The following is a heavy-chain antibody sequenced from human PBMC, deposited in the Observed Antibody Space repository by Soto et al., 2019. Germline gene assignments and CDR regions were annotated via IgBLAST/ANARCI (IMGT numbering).Heavy chain of an antibody. CDR3: ATKVRVTNYLYYGMDV. J-gene: IGHJ6*02. Sequence: QVQLVESGGGVVQPGRALRLSRAASGFSFNTSGMHWVRQAPGKGLEWVAVIAFDGSQEFYGDSVRGRFTISRDNSKNTLFLQMKSLTPEDTAVYYCATKVRVTNYLYYGMDVWGQGTTVTVSS. V-gene: IGHV3-30*03. CDR1: GFSFNTSG. D-gene: IGHD2-21*02. CDR2: IAFDGSQE.